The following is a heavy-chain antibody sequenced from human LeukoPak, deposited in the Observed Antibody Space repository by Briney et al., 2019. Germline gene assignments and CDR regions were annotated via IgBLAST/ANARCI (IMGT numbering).Heavy chain of an antibody. CDR3: ARKGDGSGWYYYYYYMDV. V-gene: IGHV4-39*01. Sequence: SETLSLTCTVSGGSISSSSYYWGWIRQPPGKGLEWIGSIYYSGSTYYNPSLKSRVTISVDTSKNQFSLKLSSVTAADTAVYYCARKGDGSGWYYYYYYMDVWGKGTTVTVSS. CDR1: GGSISSSSYY. CDR2: IYYSGST. D-gene: IGHD6-19*01. J-gene: IGHJ6*03.